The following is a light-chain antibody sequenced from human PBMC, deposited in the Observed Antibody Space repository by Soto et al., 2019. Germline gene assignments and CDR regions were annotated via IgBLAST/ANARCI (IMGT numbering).Light chain of an antibody. Sequence: DIPMTQSPSTLSASVGDRVTITCRASQSINNWLAWYQQRPGKAPNLLIFKASSLERGVPSRFSGGGSGTEFTLTISSLQPDDFATYYCQQYQSSSYTFGQGTKLAIK. V-gene: IGKV1-5*03. J-gene: IGKJ2*01. CDR1: QSINNW. CDR3: QQYQSSSYT. CDR2: KAS.